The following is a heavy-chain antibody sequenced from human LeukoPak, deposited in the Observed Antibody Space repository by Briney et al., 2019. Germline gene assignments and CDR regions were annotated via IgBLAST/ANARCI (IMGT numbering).Heavy chain of an antibody. Sequence: PGGPLRLSCAASGFTFSSYDMHWVRQATGKGLEWVSAIGTAGDTYYPGSVKGRFTISRENAKNSLYLQMNSLRAGDTAVYYCARGVEYYDFWSGYSDLYYFDYWGQGTLVTVSS. CDR1: GFTFSSYD. CDR3: ARGVEYYDFWSGYSDLYYFDY. CDR2: IGTAGDT. V-gene: IGHV3-13*01. J-gene: IGHJ4*02. D-gene: IGHD3-3*01.